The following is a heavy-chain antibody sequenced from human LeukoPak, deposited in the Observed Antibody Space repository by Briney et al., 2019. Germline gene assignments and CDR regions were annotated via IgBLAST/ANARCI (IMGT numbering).Heavy chain of an antibody. J-gene: IGHJ4*02. V-gene: IGHV4-34*01. D-gene: IGHD3-22*01. CDR1: GGSFSGYY. CDR3: ARVSKYYYDSSGYWDY. CDR2: INHSGST. Sequence: SETLSLTCAVYGGSFSGYYWSWIRQPPGKGLEWIGEINHSGSTNYNPSLKSRVAISVDTSKNQFSLKLSSVTAADTAVYYCARVSKYYYDSSGYWDYWGQGTLVTVSS.